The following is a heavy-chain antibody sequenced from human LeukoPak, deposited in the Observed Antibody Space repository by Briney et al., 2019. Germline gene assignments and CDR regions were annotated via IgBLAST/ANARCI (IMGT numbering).Heavy chain of an antibody. CDR3: AKATTTSPRNFDY. D-gene: IGHD2/OR15-2a*01. CDR1: GFTVSNVA. J-gene: IGHJ4*02. Sequence: GGSLRLSCAASGFTVSNVAMSWARQAPGKGLEWVSAIMSNGVSTYYTDFVKGRFTISRDNSKNTLYLQMNSLRAEDTAVYYCAKATTTSPRNFDYWGQGTLVTVSS. CDR2: IMSNGVST. V-gene: IGHV3-23*01.